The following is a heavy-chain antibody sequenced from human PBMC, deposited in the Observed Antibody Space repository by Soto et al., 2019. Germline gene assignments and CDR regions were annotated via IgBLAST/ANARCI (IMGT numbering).Heavy chain of an antibody. V-gene: IGHV3-33*01. CDR2: IWYDGSNK. CDR3: ASSDLEEAVAGNDAFDI. D-gene: IGHD6-19*01. CDR1: GFTFSSYG. Sequence: QVQLVESGGGVVQPGRSLRLSCAASGFTFSSYGMHWVRQAPGKGLEWVAVIWYDGSNKYYADSVKGRFTISRDNSKNTLYLQMNSLRAEDTAVYYCASSDLEEAVAGNDAFDIWGQGTMVTVSS. J-gene: IGHJ3*02.